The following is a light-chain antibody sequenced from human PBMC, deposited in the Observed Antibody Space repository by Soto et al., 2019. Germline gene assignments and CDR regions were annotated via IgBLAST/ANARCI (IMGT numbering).Light chain of an antibody. CDR2: GAS. CDR3: QQRDSWWT. CDR1: QSVSTY. Sequence: EIVLTQSPATLSLSPGEGATLSCRASQSVSTYLAWYQQKPGQAPRLLIYGASNRATGVAARFSGSGSGTDFTLTISSLEPEDSAVYYCQQRDSWWTFGQGNKVEI. V-gene: IGKV3-11*01. J-gene: IGKJ1*01.